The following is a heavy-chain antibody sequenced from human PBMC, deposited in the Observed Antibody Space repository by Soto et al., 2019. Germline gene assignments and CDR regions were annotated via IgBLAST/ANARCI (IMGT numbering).Heavy chain of an antibody. J-gene: IGHJ4*02. CDR3: AKEGLMVYGVNYFDY. CDR2: ISGSGGST. CDR1: GFTFSSYA. D-gene: IGHD2-8*01. Sequence: GSLRLSCAASGFTFSSYAMSWVRQAPGEGLEWVSAISGSGGSTYYADSVKGRFTISRDNSKNTLYLQMNSLRAEDTAVYYCAKEGLMVYGVNYFDYWGQGTLVTVSS. V-gene: IGHV3-23*01.